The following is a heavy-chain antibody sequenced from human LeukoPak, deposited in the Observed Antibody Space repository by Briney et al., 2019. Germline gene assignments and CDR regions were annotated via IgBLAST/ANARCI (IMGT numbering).Heavy chain of an antibody. V-gene: IGHV3-64D*06. Sequence: GGSLRLSCSASGFTFSSRPMHWVRQAPGKGLDYVSGTSGNGRSTYYADSVKGRFTISRDNSKNTVYLQMSSLRPGDTAVYYCVNQISGWVYWGQGTLVTVSS. CDR3: VNQISGWVY. D-gene: IGHD6-19*01. CDR2: TSGNGRST. J-gene: IGHJ4*02. CDR1: GFTFSSRP.